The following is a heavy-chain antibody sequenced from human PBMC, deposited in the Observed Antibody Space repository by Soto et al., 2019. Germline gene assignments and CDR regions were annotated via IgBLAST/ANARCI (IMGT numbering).Heavy chain of an antibody. CDR1: DGSISTNW. V-gene: IGHV4-4*02. CDR2: IYHSGPT. CDR3: ARHIAVPTTRGFDY. J-gene: IGHJ4*02. D-gene: IGHD6-19*01. Sequence: QVQLQESGPGLVKPSGTLSLTCAVSDGSISTNWWSWVRQPPGKGLEWIGEIYHSGPTNYNPSLKSRVTILIDKSNNQFSLDLASVTAADTAIYYCARHIAVPTTRGFDYWGQGTLVTVSS.